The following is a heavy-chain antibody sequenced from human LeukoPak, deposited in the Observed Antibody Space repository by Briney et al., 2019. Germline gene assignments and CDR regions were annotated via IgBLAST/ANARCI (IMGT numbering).Heavy chain of an antibody. J-gene: IGHJ4*02. CDR2: ISGSGGST. Sequence: GGSLRLSCAASGFTFSSYGMSWVRQAPGKGLEWVSAISGSGGSTYYADSVKGRFTISRDNSKNTLYLQMNSLRAEDTAVYYCATGYSSGWTRTFDYWGQGTLVTVSS. V-gene: IGHV3-23*01. CDR3: ATGYSSGWTRTFDY. CDR1: GFTFSSYG. D-gene: IGHD6-19*01.